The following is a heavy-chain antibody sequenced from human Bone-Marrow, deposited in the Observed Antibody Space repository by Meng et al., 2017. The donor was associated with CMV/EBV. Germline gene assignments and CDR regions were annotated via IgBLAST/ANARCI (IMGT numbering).Heavy chain of an antibody. CDR2: MNPNSGNT. D-gene: IGHD6-13*01. CDR3: ARDHYSSSWYSNWFDP. Sequence: ASVKVSCKASGYTFTTYDINWVRQATGQGLEWMGWMNPNSGNTGYAQKFQGRVTLTRVTSISTAYMELSSLTSDDTAVYYCARDHYSSSWYSNWFDPWGQGTLVTVSS. J-gene: IGHJ5*02. CDR1: GYTFTTYD. V-gene: IGHV1-8*01.